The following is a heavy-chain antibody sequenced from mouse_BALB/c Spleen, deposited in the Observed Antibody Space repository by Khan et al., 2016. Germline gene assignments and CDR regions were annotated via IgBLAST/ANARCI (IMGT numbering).Heavy chain of an antibody. CDR1: GDSFTSGY. J-gene: IGHJ1*01. Sequence: EVQLQESGPSLVKPSQTLSLTCSVTGDSFTSGYWNWIRKFPGNKLEYMGYISYSGGTYYNPSLISRISINRDTSEYQYFLQLNSVASEDTATYYCVGYGGCYLDGWGAGTTVTVAS. V-gene: IGHV3-8*02. D-gene: IGHD1-1*02. CDR2: ISYSGGT. CDR3: VGYGGCYLDG.